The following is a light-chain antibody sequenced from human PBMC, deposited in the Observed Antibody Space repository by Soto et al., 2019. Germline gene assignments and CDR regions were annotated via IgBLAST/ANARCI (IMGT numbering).Light chain of an antibody. CDR1: QSISSNF. J-gene: IGKJ1*01. V-gene: IGKV3-20*01. CDR2: GAS. Sequence: EIVLTQFPGTLSLSPGEGATLSCRASQSISSNFLAWYQQKRGQAPRLLIHGASNRATGIPDRFSGSGSGTDFTLTITRLEPEDFAVYYCQQYGGSPRTFGQGTKVEVK. CDR3: QQYGGSPRT.